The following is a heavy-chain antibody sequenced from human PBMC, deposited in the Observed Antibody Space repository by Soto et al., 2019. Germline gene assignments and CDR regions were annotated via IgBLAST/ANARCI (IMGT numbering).Heavy chain of an antibody. CDR1: GVTFSSYS. Sequence: PGGSLRHSCAASGVTFSSYSMSWVRQATGKGLEWVSYISSSSSTIYYADSVKGRFTISRDNAKNSLYLQMNSLRAEDTAVYYCARSGPNSYYYYYMDVWGKGTTVTVSS. J-gene: IGHJ6*03. D-gene: IGHD6-25*01. CDR3: ARSGPNSYYYYYMDV. CDR2: ISSSSSTI. V-gene: IGHV3-48*01.